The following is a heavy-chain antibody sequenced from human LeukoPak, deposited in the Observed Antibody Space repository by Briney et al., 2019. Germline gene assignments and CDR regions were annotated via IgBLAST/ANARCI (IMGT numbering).Heavy chain of an antibody. J-gene: IGHJ4*02. CDR2: IYHSGST. Sequence: SETLSLTCTVSGYSISSGYYWGWIRQPPGKGLEWIGSIYHSGSTYYNPSLKSRVTISVDTSKNQFSLKLSSVTAADTAVYYCARGRQQLVLGDFDYWGQGTLVTVSS. CDR1: GYSISSGYY. D-gene: IGHD6-13*01. CDR3: ARGRQQLVLGDFDY. V-gene: IGHV4-38-2*02.